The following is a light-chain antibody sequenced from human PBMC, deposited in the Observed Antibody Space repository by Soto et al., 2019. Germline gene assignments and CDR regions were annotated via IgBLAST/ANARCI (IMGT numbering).Light chain of an antibody. CDR2: GAT. J-gene: IGLJ2*01. V-gene: IGLV2-14*01. Sequence: QSALTQPASVSGSPGQSITISCTGTSSDGGGYNYVSWYQQHPGKAHKLTIYGATNRPSGVSNRFSGSKSGNTASLTISGLQAEDEADYYCSSYTSSTTLSVVFGGGTKLTVL. CDR1: SSDGGGYNY. CDR3: SSYTSSTTLSVV.